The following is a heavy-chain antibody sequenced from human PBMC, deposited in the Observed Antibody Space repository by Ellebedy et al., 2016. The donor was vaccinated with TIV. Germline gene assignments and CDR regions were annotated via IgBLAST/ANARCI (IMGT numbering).Heavy chain of an antibody. D-gene: IGHD6-13*01. CDR1: GFIFSSYG. Sequence: GGSLRLSXVASGFIFSSYGMHWVRQAPGKGLEWVSSITSSGDRTNYADSVRGRFTISRDDSKNTAYLQMNSLKTEDTAVYYCTSPLSPGAAAGTGWGQGTLVTVSS. CDR3: TSPLSPGAAAGTG. J-gene: IGHJ4*02. V-gene: IGHV3-NL1*01. CDR2: ITSSGDRT.